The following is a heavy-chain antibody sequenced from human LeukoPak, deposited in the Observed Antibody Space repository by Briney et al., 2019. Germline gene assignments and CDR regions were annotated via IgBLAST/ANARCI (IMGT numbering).Heavy chain of an antibody. CDR1: GGTCSSYA. V-gene: IGHV1-69*05. CDR2: IIPIFGTA. J-gene: IGHJ6*03. Sequence: ASVKVSCKASGGTCSSYAISWVRQAPGQGLEWMGGIIPIFGTANYAQKFQGRVTITTDESTSTAYMELSSLRSEDTAVYYCARVLQNRGYYYYYYMDVWGKGTTVTVSS. D-gene: IGHD1-14*01. CDR3: ARVLQNRGYYYYYYMDV.